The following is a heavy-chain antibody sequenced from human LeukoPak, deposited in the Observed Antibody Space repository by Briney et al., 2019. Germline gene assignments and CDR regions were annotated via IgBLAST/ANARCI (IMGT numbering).Heavy chain of an antibody. CDR1: GYIFSRYA. CDR2: INAGNGNT. CDR3: ARDHDYGDYRNWFDP. J-gene: IGHJ5*02. D-gene: IGHD4-17*01. V-gene: IGHV1-3*01. Sequence: APVKVSCKASGYIFSRYAMHWVRQAPGQRLEWMGWINAGNGNTRYSQKFQGRVTITRDTSASTAYMELSSLRSEDTAVYYCARDHDYGDYRNWFDPWGQGTLVTVSS.